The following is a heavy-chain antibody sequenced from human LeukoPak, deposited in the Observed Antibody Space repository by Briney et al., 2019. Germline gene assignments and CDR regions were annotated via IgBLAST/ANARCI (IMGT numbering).Heavy chain of an antibody. CDR1: GGSISSGGYS. D-gene: IGHD5-12*01. Sequence: SQTLSLTCAVSGGSISSGGYSWSWIRQPPGKGLEWIGYIYHSGSTYYNPSLKSRVTISVDRPKNQFSLKLSSVTAADTAVYYCATLGSVDYWGQGTLVTVSS. V-gene: IGHV4-30-2*01. CDR2: IYHSGST. J-gene: IGHJ4*02. CDR3: ATLGSVDY.